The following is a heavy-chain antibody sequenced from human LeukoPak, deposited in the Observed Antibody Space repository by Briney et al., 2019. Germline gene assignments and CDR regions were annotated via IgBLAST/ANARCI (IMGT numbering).Heavy chain of an antibody. CDR3: ARAGGVRDTPMDLDY. Sequence: KPSEPLSLTCTVSGASISTHYWSWIRQPPGKGLEWIGDFCYSGRTNYNPSLQSRVTISVDTSKNQFSLKLRPVTAADTAVYYCARAGGVRDTPMDLDYWGQGTLVTVSS. J-gene: IGHJ4*02. V-gene: IGHV4-59*11. CDR1: GASISTHY. CDR2: FCYSGRT. D-gene: IGHD5-18*01.